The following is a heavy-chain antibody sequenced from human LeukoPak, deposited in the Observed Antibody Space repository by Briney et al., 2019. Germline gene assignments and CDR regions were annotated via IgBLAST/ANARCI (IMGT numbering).Heavy chain of an antibody. CDR1: GFTFSSYS. J-gene: IGHJ4*02. D-gene: IGHD6-13*01. V-gene: IGHV3-48*01. CDR3: ARDRGQGAIAAAGRFYFDY. Sequence: PGGSLRLSCAAPGFTFSSYSMNWVRQAPGKGLEWVSYISSSSSTIYYADSVKGRFTISRDNAKNSLYLQMNSLRAEDTAVYYCARDRGQGAIAAAGRFYFDYWGQGTLVTVSS. CDR2: ISSSSSTI.